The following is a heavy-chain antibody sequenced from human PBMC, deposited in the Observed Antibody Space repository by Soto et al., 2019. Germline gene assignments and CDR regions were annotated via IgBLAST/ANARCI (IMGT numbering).Heavy chain of an antibody. J-gene: IGHJ6*02. CDR3: ARISRVVISTYYYCGMDV. CDR1: GYTFTSYD. Sequence: QVQLVQSGAEVKKPGASVKVSCKASGYTFTSYDINWVRQATGQGLEWMGWMNPNSGNTGYAQKFQGRVTMTRNTSISTAYMELSSLRSEDTAVYYCARISRVVISTYYYCGMDVWGQGTTVTVSS. D-gene: IGHD3-22*01. V-gene: IGHV1-8*01. CDR2: MNPNSGNT.